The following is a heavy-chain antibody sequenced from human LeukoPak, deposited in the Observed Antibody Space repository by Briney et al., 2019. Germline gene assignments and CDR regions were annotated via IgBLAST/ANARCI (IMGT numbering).Heavy chain of an antibody. CDR2: IYTSGGT. D-gene: IGHD4-11*01. Sequence: SQTLSLTCTVSGGSISSGSYYWSWIRQPAGKGLEWIGRIYTSGGTNYNPSLKSRVTISVDTSKNQFSLKLSSVTAADTAVYYCAIQRGATVTQPEPNWFDPWGQGTLVTVSS. CDR3: AIQRGATVTQPEPNWFDP. V-gene: IGHV4-61*02. J-gene: IGHJ5*02. CDR1: GGSISSGSYY.